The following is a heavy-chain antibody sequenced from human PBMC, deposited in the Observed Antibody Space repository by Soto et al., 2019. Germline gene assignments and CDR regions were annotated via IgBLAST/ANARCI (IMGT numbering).Heavy chain of an antibody. J-gene: IGHJ4*02. V-gene: IGHV6-1*01. CDR3: AKQIDNRCLDS. D-gene: IGHD1-1*01. CDR2: TYYRSKWFN. Sequence: SQTLSLTCAISGDSVSTNSATWDWIRQSPSRGLEWLGRTYYRSKWFNDYAVSVKGRISINPDTSNNQFSLQLNSVTPDDTAVYYCAKQIDNRCLDSGGKGPLATFSS. CDR1: GDSVSTNSAT.